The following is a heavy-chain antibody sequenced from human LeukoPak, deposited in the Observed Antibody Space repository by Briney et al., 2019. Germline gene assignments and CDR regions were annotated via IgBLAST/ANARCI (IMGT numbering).Heavy chain of an antibody. J-gene: IGHJ4*02. CDR3: TTVPYSNYYFDY. V-gene: IGHV3-15*01. Sequence: GGSLRLSCAASGFTFSSYGMHWVRQAPGKGLEWVGRIKSKTDGGTTDYAAPVKGRFTISRDDSKNTLYLQMNSLKTEDTAVYYCTTVPYSNYYFDYWGQGTLVTVSS. CDR1: GFTFSSYG. D-gene: IGHD4-11*01. CDR2: IKSKTDGGTT.